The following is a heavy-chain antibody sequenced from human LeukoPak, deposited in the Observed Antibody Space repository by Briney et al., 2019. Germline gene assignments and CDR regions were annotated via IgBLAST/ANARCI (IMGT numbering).Heavy chain of an antibody. J-gene: IGHJ4*02. Sequence: GSLRLSCAASGFTFSSYAMSWVRQAPGKGLEWVSAISGSGGSTYYADSVKGRFTISRDNSKNTLYLQMNSLRAEDTAVYYCATDLITMIVVVIRTVDYWGQGTLVTVSS. CDR2: ISGSGGST. CDR3: ATDLITMIVVVIRTVDY. V-gene: IGHV3-23*01. D-gene: IGHD3-22*01. CDR1: GFTFSSYA.